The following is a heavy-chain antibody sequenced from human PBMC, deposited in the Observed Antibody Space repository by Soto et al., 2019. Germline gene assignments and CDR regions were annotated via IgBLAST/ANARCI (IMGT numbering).Heavy chain of an antibody. CDR1: GYSFTSYW. CDR2: IYPGGSDT. Sequence: RGESLKISCKGSGYSFTSYWIGWVRQMPGKGLEWMGIIYPGGSDTGYSPSFQGQVTISADKSISTAYLQWSSLKASDTAVYYCAKDGSPPGFGESPWKDAFDIWGQGTMVTVSS. V-gene: IGHV5-51*01. J-gene: IGHJ3*02. D-gene: IGHD3-10*01. CDR3: AKDGSPPGFGESPWKDAFDI.